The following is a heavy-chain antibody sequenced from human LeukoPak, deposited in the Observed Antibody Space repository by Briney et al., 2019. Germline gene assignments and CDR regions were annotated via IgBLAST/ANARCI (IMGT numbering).Heavy chain of an antibody. CDR2: IYYSGST. Sequence: SETLSLTCTVSGGSISSYYWSWIRQPPGKGLEWIGYIYYSGSTNYNPSLKSRVTISVDTSKNQFSLKLSSVTAADTAVYYCAVGYCSGGSCPYRLTAFDIWGQGTMVTVSS. CDR1: GGSISSYY. CDR3: AVGYCSGGSCPYRLTAFDI. V-gene: IGHV4-59*01. D-gene: IGHD2-15*01. J-gene: IGHJ3*02.